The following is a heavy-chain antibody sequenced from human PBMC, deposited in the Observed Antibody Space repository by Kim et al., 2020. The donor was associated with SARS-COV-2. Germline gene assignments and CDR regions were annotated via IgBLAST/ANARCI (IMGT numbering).Heavy chain of an antibody. CDR3: AKEGYYYDSSGSPFDY. V-gene: IGHV3-23*03. D-gene: IGHD3-22*01. Sequence: GGSLRLSCAASGLTFSIYAMSWVRQAPGKGLEWVSLIYSGGSSTYYADSVKGRFTISRDNSKNTLYLQMNSLRAEDTAVYYCAKEGYYYDSSGSPFDYWGQGTLVTVSS. J-gene: IGHJ4*02. CDR2: IYSGGSST. CDR1: GLTFSIYA.